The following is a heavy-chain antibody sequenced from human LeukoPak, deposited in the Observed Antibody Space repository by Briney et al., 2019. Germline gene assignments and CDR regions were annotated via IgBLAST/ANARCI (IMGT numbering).Heavy chain of an antibody. CDR3: AKDLTGTTVYFDY. J-gene: IGHJ4*02. D-gene: IGHD1-7*01. CDR1: GFAFSSYA. CDR2: ISGSGGST. Sequence: GGSLRLSCAASGFAFSSYAMSWVRQAPGKGLEWVSAISGSGGSTYYADSVKGRFTISRDNSKNTLYLQMNSLRAEDTAVYYCAKDLTGTTVYFDYWGQGTLVTVSS. V-gene: IGHV3-23*01.